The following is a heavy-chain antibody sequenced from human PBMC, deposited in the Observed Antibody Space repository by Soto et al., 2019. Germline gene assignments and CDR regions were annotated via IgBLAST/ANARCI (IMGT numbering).Heavy chain of an antibody. V-gene: IGHV1-18*01. CDR3: ARLGRYESGYYYYGMDV. J-gene: IGHJ6*02. D-gene: IGHD1-1*01. CDR2: ISAYNGNT. CDR1: GYTFTSYG. Sequence: QVQLVQSGAEVKKPGASVKVSCKASGYTFTSYGISWVRQAPGQGLEWMGWISAYNGNTNYAQKLQGRVTMTTDTSTSPADMQLRSLRSDDTAVYYCARLGRYESGYYYYGMDVWGQGATVTVSS.